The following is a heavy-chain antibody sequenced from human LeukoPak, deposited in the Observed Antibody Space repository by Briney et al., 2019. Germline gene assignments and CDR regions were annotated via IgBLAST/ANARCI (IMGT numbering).Heavy chain of an antibody. J-gene: IGHJ6*02. Sequence: GGSLRLSCAASGFTFSSYAMSWVRQAPGKGLEWVSYISSSGSTIYYADSVKGRFTIPRDNAKNSLYLQMNSLRAEDTAVYYCAREYYDFWSGPLYGMDVWGQGTTVTVSS. D-gene: IGHD3-3*01. CDR1: GFTFSSYA. V-gene: IGHV3-48*04. CDR2: ISSSGSTI. CDR3: AREYYDFWSGPLYGMDV.